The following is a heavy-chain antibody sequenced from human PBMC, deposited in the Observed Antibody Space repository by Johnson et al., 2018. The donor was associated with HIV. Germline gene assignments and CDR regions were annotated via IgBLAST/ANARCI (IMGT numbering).Heavy chain of an antibody. CDR1: GFTFTSYG. CDR3: ARDYPYDRSPRGAFDI. CDR2: IPYYGSNE. J-gene: IGHJ3*02. D-gene: IGHD3-22*01. V-gene: IGHV3-30*19. Sequence: QVHLVESGAGVVQPARSLRLSCAASGFTFTSYGMHWVRQAPGKGLEWVAVIPYYGSNENYADSVNCRFTISRDNSKNTLYLQMNSLRAEDTAVYYCARDYPYDRSPRGAFDIWGHGTMVTVSS.